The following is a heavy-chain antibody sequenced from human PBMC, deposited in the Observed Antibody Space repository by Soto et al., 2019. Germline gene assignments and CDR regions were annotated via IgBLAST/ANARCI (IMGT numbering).Heavy chain of an antibody. Sequence: GGSLRLSCAASGFTFSDYYMSWIRQAPGKGLEWVSYISSSSSYTNYADSVKGRFTISRDNAKNSLYLQMNSLRAEDTAVYYCARVTYGWQRNDAFDIWGQGTMVTVSS. D-gene: IGHD3-16*01. CDR3: ARVTYGWQRNDAFDI. CDR1: GFTFSDYY. CDR2: ISSSSSYT. J-gene: IGHJ3*02. V-gene: IGHV3-11*06.